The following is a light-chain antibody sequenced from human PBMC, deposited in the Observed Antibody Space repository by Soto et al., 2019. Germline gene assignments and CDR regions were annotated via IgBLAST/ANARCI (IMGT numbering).Light chain of an antibody. CDR3: ETWDSKSGV. CDR2: LEGTGDY. J-gene: IGLJ3*02. Sequence: QLVLTQSSSASASLRSSVTLTCTLSSGHSSYTIAWHQQQPGTAPRYLMKLEGTGDYNKGSGVPDRFSASSSGADRYLSISNRQAEDEADYYCETWDSKSGVFGGGTKLTVL. V-gene: IGLV4-60*03. CDR1: SGHSSYT.